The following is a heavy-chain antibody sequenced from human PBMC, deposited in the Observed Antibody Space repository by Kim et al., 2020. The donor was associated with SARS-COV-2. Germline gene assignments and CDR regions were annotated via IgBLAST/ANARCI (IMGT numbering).Heavy chain of an antibody. CDR1: GFTFSSYG. V-gene: IGHV3-30*18. CDR3: AKDSYSSRLDY. CDR2: ISYDGSNK. Sequence: GGSLRLSCAASGFTFSSYGMHWVRQAPGKGLEWVAVISYDGSNKYYADSVKGRFTISRDNSKNTLYLQMNSLRAEDTAVYYCAKDSYSSRLDYWGQGTLVTVSS. J-gene: IGHJ4*02. D-gene: IGHD6-13*01.